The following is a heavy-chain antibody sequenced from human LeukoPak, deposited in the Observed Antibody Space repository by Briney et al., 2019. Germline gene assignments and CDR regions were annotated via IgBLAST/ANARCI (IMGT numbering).Heavy chain of an antibody. V-gene: IGHV3-48*03. CDR2: ISDSGTTI. CDR1: GFTFSSYD. Sequence: GGSLRLSCAASGFTFSSYDMNWVRQAPGRELEWISCISYISDSGTTIYYADSVKGRFTISRDDAKNSVYLQMNSLRDEDTAVYYCATDGTPLQVGEVFFDNWGQGTLVTVSS. D-gene: IGHD3-10*01. J-gene: IGHJ4*02. CDR3: ATDGTPLQVGEVFFDN.